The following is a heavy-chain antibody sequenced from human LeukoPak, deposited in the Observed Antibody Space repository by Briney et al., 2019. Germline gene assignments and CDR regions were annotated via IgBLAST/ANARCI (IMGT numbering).Heavy chain of an antibody. J-gene: IGHJ6*04. CDR1: GGSFSGYY. V-gene: IGHV4-34*01. D-gene: IGHD3-10*01. Sequence: SETLSLTCAVYGGSFSGYYWSWIRQPPGKGLEWIGEINHSGSTNYNPSLKSRVTISVDTSKNQFSLKLSSVTAADTAVYYCARPAGSGSYYYYYGMDVWGKGTTVTVSS. CDR2: INHSGST. CDR3: ARPAGSGSYYYYYGMDV.